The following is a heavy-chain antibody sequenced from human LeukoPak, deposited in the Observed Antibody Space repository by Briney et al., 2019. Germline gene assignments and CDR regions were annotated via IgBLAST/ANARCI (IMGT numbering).Heavy chain of an antibody. CDR1: GFTFNSYA. Sequence: GGSLRLYCAASGFTFNSYAMSWVRQAPGKGREWVSAISGSGGSTYYAVSVKGRFTISRDNSKDTLYLQMNSLRAEDTAVYYWAKDLYGHIVVVTAMRHLDYWGQGHLVPVSS. CDR2: ISGSGGST. CDR3: AKDLYGHIVVVTAMRHLDY. V-gene: IGHV3-23*01. D-gene: IGHD2-21*02. J-gene: IGHJ4*02.